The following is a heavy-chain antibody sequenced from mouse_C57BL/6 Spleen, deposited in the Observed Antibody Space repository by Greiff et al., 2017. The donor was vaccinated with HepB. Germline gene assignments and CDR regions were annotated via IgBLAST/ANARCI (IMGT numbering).Heavy chain of an antibody. J-gene: IGHJ2*01. CDR3: ARRFITTVVPYFDY. CDR1: GYTFTSYW. CDR2: IDPSDSYT. V-gene: IGHV1-59*01. D-gene: IGHD1-1*01. Sequence: QVQLKQSGAELVRPGTSVKLSCKASGYTFTSYWMHWVKQRPGQGLEWIGVIDPSDSYTNYNQKFKGKATLTVDTSSSTAYMQLSSLTSEDSAVYYCARRFITTVVPYFDYWGQGTTLTVSS.